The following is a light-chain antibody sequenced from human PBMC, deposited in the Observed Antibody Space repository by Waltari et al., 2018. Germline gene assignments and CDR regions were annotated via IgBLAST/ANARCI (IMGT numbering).Light chain of an antibody. V-gene: IGKV3-11*01. CDR3: LQRSNWPLT. CDR2: TTS. Sequence: EIVMTQSPATLSLSPGERATLSCRASQSVSDNLAWYQQKPGQAPRLLIYTTSSRATGIPDRFSGSGSVTDFTLTISSLDPEDVAVYYCLQRSNWPLTFGGGTKVEIK. J-gene: IGKJ4*01. CDR1: QSVSDN.